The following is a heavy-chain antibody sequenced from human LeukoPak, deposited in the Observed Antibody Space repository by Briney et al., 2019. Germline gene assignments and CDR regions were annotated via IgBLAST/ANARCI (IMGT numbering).Heavy chain of an antibody. CDR2: IIPIFGTA. Sequence: SVKVSCKASGGTFISYAISWVRQAPGQGLEWMGRIIPIFGTANYAQKFQGRVTINTDESTSTAYMELSSLRSEDTAVYYCARVFSYCSGGSCYPKEDYSDYWGQGTLVTVSS. V-gene: IGHV1-69*05. CDR1: GGTFISYA. J-gene: IGHJ4*02. CDR3: ARVFSYCSGGSCYPKEDYSDY. D-gene: IGHD2-15*01.